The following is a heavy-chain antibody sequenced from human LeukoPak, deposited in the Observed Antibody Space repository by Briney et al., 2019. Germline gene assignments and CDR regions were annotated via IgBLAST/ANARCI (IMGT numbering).Heavy chain of an antibody. V-gene: IGHV3-21*01. CDR2: ISSSSSYI. CDR1: GFTFSSYS. D-gene: IGHD1-26*01. CDR3: ARDSRLVGEWELYVDD. Sequence: GGSLRLSCAASGFTFSSYSMNWVRQAPGKGLEWVSSISSSSSYIYYADSVKGRFTISRDNAKNSLYLQMNSLRAEDTAVYYCARDSRLVGEWELYVDDWGAGSLVTVSS. J-gene: IGHJ4*02.